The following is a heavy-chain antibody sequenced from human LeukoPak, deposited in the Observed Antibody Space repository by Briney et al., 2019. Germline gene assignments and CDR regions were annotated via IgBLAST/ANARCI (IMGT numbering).Heavy chain of an antibody. J-gene: IGHJ4*02. Sequence: PGGSLRLSCAASGFTFSSYGMHWVRQAPGKGLKWVAIISYEGSTKYYADSVKGRFTISRDNSKNTLYLQMNSLRAEDTAIYYCAKSGVQYCTSGTCYFDYWGQGTLVTVSS. CDR2: ISYEGSTK. CDR3: AKSGVQYCTSGTCYFDY. V-gene: IGHV3-30*18. CDR1: GFTFSSYG. D-gene: IGHD2-8*01.